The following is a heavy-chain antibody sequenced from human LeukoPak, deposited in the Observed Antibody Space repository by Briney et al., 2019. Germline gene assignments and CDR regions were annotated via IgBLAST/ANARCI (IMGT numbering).Heavy chain of an antibody. D-gene: IGHD6-25*01. CDR3: TASFSSGSYLRYYSYGMDV. Sequence: TGGSLRLSCAASGFTFSNAWMNWVRQAPGKGLEWVGRIKSKTDGGTTDYAAPVKGRFTISRDDSKNTLFLQMNSLKTEDTAMYYCTASFSSGSYLRYYSYGMDVWGQGTTVTVSS. CDR2: IKSKTDGGTT. CDR1: GFTFSNAW. J-gene: IGHJ6*02. V-gene: IGHV3-15*01.